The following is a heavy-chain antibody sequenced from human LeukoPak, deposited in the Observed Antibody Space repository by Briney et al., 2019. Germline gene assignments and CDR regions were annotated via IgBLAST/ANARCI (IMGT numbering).Heavy chain of an antibody. CDR1: GYTFTGYY. D-gene: IGHD2-15*01. CDR2: INPNSGGT. J-gene: IGHJ5*02. Sequence: GASVEVSCKASGYTFTGYYMHWVRQAPGQGLEWMGWINPNSGGTNYAQKFQGRVTMTRDTSISTAYMELSRLRSDDTAVYYCAREGCSGGSCYSPWFDPWGQGTLVTVSS. CDR3: AREGCSGGSCYSPWFDP. V-gene: IGHV1-2*02.